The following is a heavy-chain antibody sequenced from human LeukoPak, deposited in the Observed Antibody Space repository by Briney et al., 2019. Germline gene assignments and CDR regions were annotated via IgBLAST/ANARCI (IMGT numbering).Heavy chain of an antibody. Sequence: GASVKVSCNASAYPFSGYYINWVRYGPGQGLERMGWIKPNSGDTNYGREFQGRLTMTRDTTISTVYMELNRLRSDDTAVYYCARGDEWGLAVDYWGQGTLITVSS. CDR3: ARGDEWGLAVDY. D-gene: IGHD1-26*01. J-gene: IGHJ4*02. CDR1: AYPFSGYY. CDR2: IKPNSGDT. V-gene: IGHV1-2*02.